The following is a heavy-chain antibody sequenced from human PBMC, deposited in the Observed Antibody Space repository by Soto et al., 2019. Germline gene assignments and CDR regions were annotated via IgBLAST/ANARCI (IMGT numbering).Heavy chain of an antibody. J-gene: IGHJ6*03. D-gene: IGHD3-16*01. CDR1: GYTFTSYD. CDR3: ARGGRVGEAKYYYYYYMDV. V-gene: IGHV1-8*01. Sequence: VSVKVSCKASGYTFTSYDINWVRQATGQGLEWMGWMNPNSGNTGYAQKFQGRVTMTRNTSISTAYMELSSLRSEDTAVYYCARGGRVGEAKYYYYYYMDVWGKGTTVTVSS. CDR2: MNPNSGNT.